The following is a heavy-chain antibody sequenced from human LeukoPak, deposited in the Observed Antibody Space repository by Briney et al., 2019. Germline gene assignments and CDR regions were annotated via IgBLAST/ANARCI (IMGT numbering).Heavy chain of an antibody. CDR1: GGSISSYY. CDR3: ASTNCSSASCYGANWFDP. CDR2: IYYSGNT. V-gene: IGHV4-59*06. J-gene: IGHJ5*02. Sequence: PSETLSLTCTVSGGSISSYYWSWIRQPPGKGLEWIGYIYYSGNTFHYNPSLKSRVNISVDTSKNQFSLRLSSVTAVDTAVYYCASTNCSSASCYGANWFDPWGQGTLVTVSS. D-gene: IGHD2-2*01.